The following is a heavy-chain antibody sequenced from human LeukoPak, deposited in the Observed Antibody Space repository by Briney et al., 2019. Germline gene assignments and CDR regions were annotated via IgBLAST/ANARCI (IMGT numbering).Heavy chain of an antibody. J-gene: IGHJ6*02. CDR1: GFTSINYR. CDR3: ARDKAYDFWSGFYYYGMDV. V-gene: IGHV3-21*01. D-gene: IGHD3-3*01. CDR2: IRSNSSHI. Sequence: PGGSLRLSCAASGFTSINYRMNWVRQGPGKGLEWVSSIRSNSSHILYADSVKGRFTISRDNAKNSLYLQMNSLRAEDTAVYYCARDKAYDFWSGFYYYGMDVWGQGTTVTVSS.